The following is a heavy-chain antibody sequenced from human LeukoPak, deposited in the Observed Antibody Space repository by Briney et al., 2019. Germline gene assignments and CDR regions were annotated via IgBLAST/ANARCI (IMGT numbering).Heavy chain of an antibody. J-gene: IGHJ4*02. V-gene: IGHV3-30*18. Sequence: GRSLRLSCAASGFTFSSYGMHWVRQAPGKGLEWVAVISYDGSNKYYADPVKGRFTISRDNSKNTLYLQMNSLRAEDTAVYYCAKGHYGSGSYYYIDYWGQGTLVTVSS. CDR2: ISYDGSNK. CDR1: GFTFSSYG. D-gene: IGHD3-10*01. CDR3: AKGHYGSGSYYYIDY.